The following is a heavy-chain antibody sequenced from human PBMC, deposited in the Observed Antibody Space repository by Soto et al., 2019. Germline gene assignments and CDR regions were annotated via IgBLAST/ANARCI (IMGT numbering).Heavy chain of an antibody. CDR1: GFTFSSYW. J-gene: IGHJ6*03. V-gene: IGHV3-74*01. Sequence: PGGSLRLSCAASGFTFSSYWMHWVRQAPGKGLVWVSRINSDGSSTSYADSVKGRFTISRDNAKNTLYLQMNSLRAEDTAVYYCARVGYDFGRDVYYYYYMDVWGKGTTVTVSS. D-gene: IGHD5-12*01. CDR2: INSDGSST. CDR3: ARVGYDFGRDVYYYYYMDV.